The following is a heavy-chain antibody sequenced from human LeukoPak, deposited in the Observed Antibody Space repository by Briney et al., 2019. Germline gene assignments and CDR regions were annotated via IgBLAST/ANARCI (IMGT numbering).Heavy chain of an antibody. CDR1: GFTFSGYG. V-gene: IGHV3-33*01. J-gene: IGHJ4*02. CDR2: IWYDGSNK. CDR3: ARVSKHCTQGVCFWD. D-gene: IGHD2-8*01. Sequence: GRSLRLSCAASGFTFSGYGMHWVRQAPGKGLEWVAVIWYDGSNKYYADSVKGRFTISRDNSKNTLYLQMNSLRAKDTAVYYCARVSKHCTQGVCFWDGGQGTLVTVPS.